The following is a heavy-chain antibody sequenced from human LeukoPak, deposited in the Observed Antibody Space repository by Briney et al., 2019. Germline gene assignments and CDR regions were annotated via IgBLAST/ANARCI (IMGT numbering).Heavy chain of an antibody. Sequence: PGGSLRLSCVTSGFNFDRYTIHWVRQAPGKGLEWVSLAGWAGGTTFYSDSVRGRFTISRDSGRKSVYLQMNSLTTDDTAFYFCAKELDTMFFDYWGQGALVTVSS. CDR3: AKELDTMFFDY. J-gene: IGHJ4*02. D-gene: IGHD3-10*02. V-gene: IGHV3-43*01. CDR1: GFNFDRYT. CDR2: AGWAGGTT.